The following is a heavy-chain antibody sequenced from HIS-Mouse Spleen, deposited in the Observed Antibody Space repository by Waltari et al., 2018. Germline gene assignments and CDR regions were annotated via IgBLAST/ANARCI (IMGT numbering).Heavy chain of an antibody. J-gene: IGHJ4*02. CDR1: GFTFSSYA. Sequence: QVQLVESGGGGVQPGRSLRLSCAASGFTFSSYAMHWVRQAPGKGLEWVAVISYDGSNKYYADSVKGRFTISRDNSKNTLYLQMNSLRAEDTAVYYCAREGSFYYFDYWGQGTLVTVSS. CDR3: AREGSFYYFDY. D-gene: IGHD6-13*01. V-gene: IGHV3-30-3*01. CDR2: ISYDGSNK.